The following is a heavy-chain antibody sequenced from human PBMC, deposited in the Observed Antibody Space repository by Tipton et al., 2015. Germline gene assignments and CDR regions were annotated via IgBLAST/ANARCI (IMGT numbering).Heavy chain of an antibody. J-gene: IGHJ4*02. CDR3: ARGLLLWFGMSDY. CDR1: GYSISSGYY. D-gene: IGHD3-10*01. Sequence: TLSLTCDVSGYSISSGYYWSWIRQPPGKGLEWIGSFFHSGNTFHNPSLKSRVTISLDMSKNQFSLKLNSVTAADTAVYYCARGLLLWFGMSDYWGRGTLVTVSS. V-gene: IGHV4-38-2*01. CDR2: FFHSGNT.